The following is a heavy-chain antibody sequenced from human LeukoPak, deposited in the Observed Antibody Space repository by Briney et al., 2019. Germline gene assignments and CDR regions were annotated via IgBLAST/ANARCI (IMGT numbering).Heavy chain of an antibody. Sequence: PGRSLRLSCAASGFTFSSYGMHWVRQAPGKGLEWVAVISYDGSNKYYADSVRGRFTISRDNSKNTLYLQMNSLRAEDTAVYYCAKAWDIVATMTELDYWGQGTLVTVSS. V-gene: IGHV3-30*18. CDR3: AKAWDIVATMTELDY. J-gene: IGHJ4*02. CDR2: ISYDGSNK. D-gene: IGHD5-12*01. CDR1: GFTFSSYG.